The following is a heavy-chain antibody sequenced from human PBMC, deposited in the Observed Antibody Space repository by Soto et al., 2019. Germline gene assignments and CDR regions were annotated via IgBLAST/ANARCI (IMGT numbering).Heavy chain of an antibody. CDR2: ISGGRPDI. CDR3: XXXXXXXXXXXXXX. V-gene: IGHV3-21*02. Sequence: EDQLVESGGGLVKPGGSLRLSCAASGFSFDTYNMNWVRXXXXXXXXWVSSISGGRPDIFYADSVRGRFTISRDDAKKSXXXXXXXXXXXXXXXXXXXXXXXXXXXXXXXXWGQGTLVTVSS. CDR1: GFSFDTYN. J-gene: IGHJ4*02.